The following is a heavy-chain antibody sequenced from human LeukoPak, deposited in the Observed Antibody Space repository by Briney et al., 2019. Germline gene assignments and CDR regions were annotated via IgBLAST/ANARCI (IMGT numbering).Heavy chain of an antibody. CDR1: GFTVSSKY. Sequence: GGSLTLSCAASGFTVSSKYMSWVRQAPGKGLEWVSVIYSGGSTYYADSVKGRFTISRDNSKNTVYLQMNSLRAADTAVYYCVRESSGWLQLFDYWGQGTLVTVSS. V-gene: IGHV3-66*01. D-gene: IGHD5-24*01. CDR3: VRESSGWLQLFDY. CDR2: IYSGGST. J-gene: IGHJ4*02.